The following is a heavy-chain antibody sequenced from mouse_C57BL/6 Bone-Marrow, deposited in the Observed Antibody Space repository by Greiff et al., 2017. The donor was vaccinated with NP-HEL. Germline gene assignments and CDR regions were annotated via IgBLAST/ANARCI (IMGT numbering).Heavy chain of an antibody. J-gene: IGHJ2*01. CDR3: ARWDYDGYVDY. V-gene: IGHV1-61*01. CDR2: IYPSDSET. CDR1: GYTFTSYW. Sequence: QVQLQQPGAELVRPGSSVKLSCKASGYTFTSYWMDWVKQRPGQGLEWIGNIYPSDSETHYNQKFKDKATLTVDKSSSTAYMQLSSLTSEDSAVYYCARWDYDGYVDYWGQGTTLTVSS. D-gene: IGHD2-4*01.